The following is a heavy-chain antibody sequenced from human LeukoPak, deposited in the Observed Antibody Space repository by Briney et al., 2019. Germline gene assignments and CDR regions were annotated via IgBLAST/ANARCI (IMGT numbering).Heavy chain of an antibody. V-gene: IGHV3-30*19. Sequence: GGSLRLSCAASGFTFSSYGMHWVRQAPGKGLEWVAVISYDGSNKYYADSVKGRFTISRDNSKNTLYLQMNSLRAEDTAVYYCARDWQEVAGTFLDYWGQGTLVTVSS. CDR1: GFTFSSYG. CDR3: ARDWQEVAGTFLDY. CDR2: ISYDGSNK. J-gene: IGHJ4*02. D-gene: IGHD6-19*01.